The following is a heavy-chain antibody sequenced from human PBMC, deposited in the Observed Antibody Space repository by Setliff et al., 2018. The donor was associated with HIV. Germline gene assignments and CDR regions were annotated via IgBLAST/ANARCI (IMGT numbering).Heavy chain of an antibody. CDR2: INPSGGST. V-gene: IGHV1-46*01. Sequence: RASVKVSCKASGYIFTTYCMHGVRQAPGQGLEWMGIINPSGGSTGYAQKFQGRVTMTRDTSTSTVYMELSSLRSEDTAVYYCARGNWNDAYDALDIWGPGTMVTVSS. CDR1: GYIFTTYC. CDR3: ARGNWNDAYDALDI. D-gene: IGHD1-1*01. J-gene: IGHJ3*02.